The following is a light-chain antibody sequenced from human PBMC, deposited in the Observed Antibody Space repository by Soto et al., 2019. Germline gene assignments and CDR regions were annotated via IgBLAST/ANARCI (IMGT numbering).Light chain of an antibody. CDR1: QIVSRNY. V-gene: IGKV3-20*01. CDR2: GAS. CDR3: QQYGGSPPWT. J-gene: IGKJ1*01. Sequence: ILLTHYPGTLSLSPGERPTLSGRASQIVSRNYLAWYQQKAGQPPRLLIYGASSRAAGIPDRVSGSGSGRAFSLTTSRLEHEDFAVYYCQQYGGSPPWTFGQGTKVDI.